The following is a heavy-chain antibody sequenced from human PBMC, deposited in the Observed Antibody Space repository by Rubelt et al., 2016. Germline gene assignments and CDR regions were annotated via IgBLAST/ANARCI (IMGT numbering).Heavy chain of an antibody. CDR3: ATSLRMIVKFDI. J-gene: IGHJ3*02. D-gene: IGHD3-22*01. CDR2: INHSGST. V-gene: IGHV4-34*01. Sequence: QVQLQQWGAGLLKPSETLSLTCAVYGGSFSGYYWSCIRQPPGKGLEWIGEINHSGSTNYNPSLKSRVTISVDTSKNQFSLKLSSVTAADTAVYYCATSLRMIVKFDIWGQGTMVTVSS. CDR1: GGSFSGYY.